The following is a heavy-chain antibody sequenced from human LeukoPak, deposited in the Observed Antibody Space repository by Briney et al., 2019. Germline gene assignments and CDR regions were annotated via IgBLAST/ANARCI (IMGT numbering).Heavy chain of an antibody. CDR1: GGSISSYY. CDR3: ARDRSGSGWYPKAFDI. V-gene: IGHV4-59*01. D-gene: IGHD6-19*01. CDR2: IYYSGST. J-gene: IGHJ3*02. Sequence: SETLSLTCTVSGGSISSYYWSWIRQPPVKGLEWIGYIYYSGSTNYNPSLKSRVTISVDTSKNQFSLKLSSVTAADTAVYYCARDRSGSGWYPKAFDIWGQGTMVTVSS.